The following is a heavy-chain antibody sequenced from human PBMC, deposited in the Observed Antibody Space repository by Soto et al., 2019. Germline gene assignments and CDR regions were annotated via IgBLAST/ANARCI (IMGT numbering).Heavy chain of an antibody. J-gene: IGHJ4*02. CDR3: AKLGGGYIFGPYLDY. V-gene: IGHV1-3*04. CDR2: INTGNGNQ. Sequence: QVQIVQSGAEMKKPGASVKVSCRTSGYTFTLYTIHWVRQAPGQRLEWMGWINTGNGNQKYSQRFKGRVTMSRDTSTSTAYMELSSLTSEDTAVYYCAKLGGGYIFGPYLDYWGQGTLVTVSS. CDR1: GYTFTLYT. D-gene: IGHD5-18*01.